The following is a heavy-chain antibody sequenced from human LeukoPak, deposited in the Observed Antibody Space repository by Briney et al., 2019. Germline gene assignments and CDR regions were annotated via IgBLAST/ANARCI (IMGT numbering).Heavy chain of an antibody. CDR3: ARDSRDYGSGSYWDV. D-gene: IGHD3-10*01. V-gene: IGHV4-59*01. CDR1: GGSINNYY. Sequence: SETLSLTCTVSGGSINNYYWNWIRQPPGKGLEWIGYITGSIYFSGSTKYDPSLESRVTMSVDTSKNQFSLTLNSVTAADTAVYYCARDSRDYGSGSYWDVWGQGTTVTVSS. J-gene: IGHJ6*02. CDR2: ITGSIYFSGST.